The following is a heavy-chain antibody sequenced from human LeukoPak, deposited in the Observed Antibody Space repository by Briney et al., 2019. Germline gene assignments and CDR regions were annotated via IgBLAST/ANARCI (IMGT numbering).Heavy chain of an antibody. D-gene: IGHD5-18*01. CDR3: AREGTAMVSFDY. J-gene: IGHJ4*02. Sequence: GGSLRLSCAASGFTFSSYEMNWVRQAPGKGLEWVSYISSGGNTIYYVDSVKGRFTISRDNAKNSLYLQMNSLRAEDTAVYYCAREGTAMVSFDYWGQGTLVTVSS. CDR2: ISSGGNTI. V-gene: IGHV3-48*03. CDR1: GFTFSSYE.